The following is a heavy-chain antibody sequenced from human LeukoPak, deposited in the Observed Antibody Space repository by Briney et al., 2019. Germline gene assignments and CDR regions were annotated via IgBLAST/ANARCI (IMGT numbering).Heavy chain of an antibody. CDR3: AKDLRPPVPMVYAPGVDY. D-gene: IGHD2-8*01. J-gene: IGHJ4*02. CDR2: IRYDGSNK. CDR1: GFTFSSYG. V-gene: IGHV3-30*02. Sequence: PGGSLRLSCAASGFTFSSYGMHWVRQAPGKGLEWVAFIRYDGSNKYYADSVKGRFTISRDNSKNTLYLQMNSLRAEDTAVYYCAKDLRPPVPMVYAPGVDYWGQGTLVTVSS.